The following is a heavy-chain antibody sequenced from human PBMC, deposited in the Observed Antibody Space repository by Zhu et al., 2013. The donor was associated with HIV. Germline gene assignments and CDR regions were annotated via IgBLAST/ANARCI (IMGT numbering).Heavy chain of an antibody. J-gene: IGHJ6*02. Sequence: QVQLVQSGAEVKKPGSSVKVSCKASGGTFSSYAISWVRQAPGQGLEWMGGIIPIFGTANYAQKFQGRVTITADESTSTAYMELGSLRSEDTAVYYCAILPGLRFLTGVPHYGMDVWGQGTTVTVSS. CDR2: IIPIFGTA. CDR3: AILPGLRFLTGVPHYGMDV. D-gene: IGHD3-3*01. CDR1: GGTFSSYA. V-gene: IGHV1-69*01.